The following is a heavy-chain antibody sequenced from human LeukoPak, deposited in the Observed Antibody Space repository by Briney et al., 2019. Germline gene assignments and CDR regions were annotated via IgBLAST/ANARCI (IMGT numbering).Heavy chain of an antibody. V-gene: IGHV3-30*18. CDR3: AKEPGRGYSGYDATSFDY. J-gene: IGHJ4*02. CDR2: ISYDGSNK. D-gene: IGHD5-12*01. CDR1: GFTFSSYG. Sequence: GGSLRLSCAASGFTFSSYGMHWVRQAPGKGLEWVAVISYDGSNKYNADSVEGRFTISRDNSKNTLYLQMNSLRAEDTAVYYCAKEPGRGYSGYDATSFDYWGQGTLVTVSS.